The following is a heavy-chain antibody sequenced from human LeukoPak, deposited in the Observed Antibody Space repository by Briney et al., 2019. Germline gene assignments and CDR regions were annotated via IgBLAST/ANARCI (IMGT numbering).Heavy chain of an antibody. Sequence: GGSLRLSCAASGFTFSSYGMHWVRQAPGKGLEWVAFIRYDGSNKYYADSVKGRFTISRDNSKNTLYLQMNSLRAEDTAVYYCAKSEAAGIRGVDWFDPWGQGTLVTVSS. CDR2: IRYDGSNK. CDR1: GFTFSSYG. V-gene: IGHV3-30*02. CDR3: AKSEAAGIRGVDWFDP. D-gene: IGHD6-13*01. J-gene: IGHJ5*02.